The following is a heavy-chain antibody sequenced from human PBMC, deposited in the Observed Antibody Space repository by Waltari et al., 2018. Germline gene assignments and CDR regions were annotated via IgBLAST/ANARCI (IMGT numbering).Heavy chain of an antibody. V-gene: IGHV4-34*01. CDR3: ARPYSSGWYGWFDP. CDR2: INHSGST. Sequence: QVQLQQWGAGLLKPSETLSLTCAVYGGSFSGYYWSWIRQPPGKGLEWIGEINHSGSTNNITSLKSRVTISVDTSKNQFSLKRSSVTAADTAVYYCARPYSSGWYGWFDPWGQGTLVTVSS. D-gene: IGHD6-19*01. CDR1: GGSFSGYY. J-gene: IGHJ5*02.